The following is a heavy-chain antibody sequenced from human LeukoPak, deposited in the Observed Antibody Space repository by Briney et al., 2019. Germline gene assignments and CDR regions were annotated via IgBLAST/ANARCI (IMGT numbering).Heavy chain of an antibody. CDR1: GYTFTCYY. CDR2: INPNSGGT. J-gene: IGHJ6*02. D-gene: IGHD3-16*02. Sequence: GASVKVSCKASGYTFTCYYMHWVRQAPGQGLEWMGWINPNSGGTNYAQKFQGRVTMTRDTSISTAYMELSRLRSDDTAVYYCARDSVTDYYYYGMDVWGQGTTVTVSS. V-gene: IGHV1-2*02. CDR3: ARDSVTDYYYYGMDV.